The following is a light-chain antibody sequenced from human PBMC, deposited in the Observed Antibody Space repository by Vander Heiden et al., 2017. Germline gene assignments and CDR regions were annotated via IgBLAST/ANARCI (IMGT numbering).Light chain of an antibody. CDR2: DDS. Sequence: SSELTQPPSVSVAPGQTARITCGGNNIGSKSVHWYQQKAGQAPVLAVFDDSDRPSGIPERFSGSNSGNTATLTISRVEAADEAAYYCQVWDTNSDHPVFGGGTKLTVL. CDR3: QVWDTNSDHPV. J-gene: IGLJ2*01. CDR1: NIGSKS. V-gene: IGLV3-21*02.